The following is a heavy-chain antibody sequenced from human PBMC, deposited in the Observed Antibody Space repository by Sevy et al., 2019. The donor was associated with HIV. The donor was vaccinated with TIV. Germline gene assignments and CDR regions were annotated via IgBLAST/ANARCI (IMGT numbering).Heavy chain of an antibody. V-gene: IGHV3-21*01. Sequence: GGSLRLSCAASGFTFSSYTMNWVRQAPGKGLEWVSSISSSSSHIYYADSVKGRFTISRDNARNSLYLQINSLRAEDTAVYYCASDMSYYDSSGYYRPGALDIWGQGTMVTVSS. D-gene: IGHD3-22*01. CDR1: GFTFSSYT. CDR3: ASDMSYYDSSGYYRPGALDI. J-gene: IGHJ3*02. CDR2: ISSSSSHI.